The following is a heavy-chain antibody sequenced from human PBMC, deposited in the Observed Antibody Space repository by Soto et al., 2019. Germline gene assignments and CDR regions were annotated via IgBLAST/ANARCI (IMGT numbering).Heavy chain of an antibody. CDR3: ARVSTYCSSANCPYHYYGMDV. CDR1: GFTFSSYA. D-gene: IGHD2-2*01. Sequence: EVQLLESGGGLVQPGGSLRLSCAASGFTFSSYAMSWVRQAPGKGLEWVSAISGSGGSTYYADSVKGRFTISRDNSKNTVDLQMNSLRAEDTALYYCARVSTYCSSANCPYHYYGMDVWGQGTTVSVSS. J-gene: IGHJ6*02. CDR2: ISGSGGST. V-gene: IGHV3-23*01.